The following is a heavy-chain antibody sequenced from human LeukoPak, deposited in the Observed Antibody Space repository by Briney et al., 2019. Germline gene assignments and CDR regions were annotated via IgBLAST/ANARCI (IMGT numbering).Heavy chain of an antibody. V-gene: IGHV4-39*02. D-gene: IGHD1-1*01. CDR3: ARDMGSALEPPDWFDP. CDR2: IYYSGST. J-gene: IGHJ5*02. CDR1: GGSISSSSYY. Sequence: PSETLSLTCTVSGGSISSSSYYWGWIRQPPGKGLEWIGSIYYSGSTYYNPSLKSRVTISVDTSKNQFSLKLSSVTAADTAVYYCARDMGSALEPPDWFDPWGQGTLVTVSS.